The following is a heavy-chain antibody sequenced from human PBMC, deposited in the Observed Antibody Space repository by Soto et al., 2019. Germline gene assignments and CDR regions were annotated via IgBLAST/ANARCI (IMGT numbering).Heavy chain of an antibody. CDR2: LSASGATT. Sequence: EVQLLESGGGLVQPGGSLRLSCAASGFTFSTYAMTWVRQAPGKGLKWVSALSASGATTYHADSVKGRFTSSRDNSEKTRPLQMNSLRAEETAVYYCAKGLRGSQYYYYGMDVWGQGTTVTVSS. J-gene: IGHJ6*02. CDR1: GFTFSTYA. D-gene: IGHD3-16*01. V-gene: IGHV3-23*01. CDR3: AKGLRGSQYYYYGMDV.